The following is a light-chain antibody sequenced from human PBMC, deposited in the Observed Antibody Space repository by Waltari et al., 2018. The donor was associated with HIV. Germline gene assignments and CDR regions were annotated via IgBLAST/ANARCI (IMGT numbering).Light chain of an antibody. CDR2: SNN. CDR1: SSNIVSNT. CDR3: AAWDDSLAWV. V-gene: IGLV1-44*01. Sequence: QSVLTQPPSASGTPGQRVTISCSGSSSNIVSNTVNWYQQLPGTAPKHLIYSNNQRPSGVPDRFSGSKSGTSASLAISGLQSEDEADYYCAAWDDSLAWVFGGGTKLTVL. J-gene: IGLJ3*02.